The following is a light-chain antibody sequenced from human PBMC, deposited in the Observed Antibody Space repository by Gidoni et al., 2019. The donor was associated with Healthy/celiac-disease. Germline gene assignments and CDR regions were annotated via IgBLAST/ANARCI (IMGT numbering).Light chain of an antibody. CDR3: QSRLT. CDR2: WAS. J-gene: IGKJ4*01. Sequence: DIVMTQSPDSLAVSLGETATINCKFSQSVLSSYNNKNYLNWYQQKAGQPPKLLFYWASTRESGFPNRFGGGGAGTDFTLTISSLQAEDVAVYYCQSRLTFGGGTKVEIK. CDR1: QSVLSSYNNKNY. V-gene: IGKV4-1*01.